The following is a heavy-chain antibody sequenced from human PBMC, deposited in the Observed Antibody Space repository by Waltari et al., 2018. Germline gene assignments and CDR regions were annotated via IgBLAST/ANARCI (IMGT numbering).Heavy chain of an antibody. Sequence: LTCTVSGGSISSSSYYWGWIRQPPGKGLEWIGSIYYSGSTYYNPSLKSRVTISVDTSKNQFSLKLSSVTAADTAVYYCARRTIFGVVSYYFDYWGQGTLVTVSS. J-gene: IGHJ4*02. CDR3: ARRTIFGVVSYYFDY. CDR2: IYYSGST. D-gene: IGHD3-3*01. CDR1: GGSISSSSYY. V-gene: IGHV4-39*01.